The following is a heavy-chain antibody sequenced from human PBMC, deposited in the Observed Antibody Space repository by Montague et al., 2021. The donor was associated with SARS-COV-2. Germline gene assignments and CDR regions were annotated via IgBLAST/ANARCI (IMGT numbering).Heavy chain of an antibody. CDR1: GYSFTSYW. J-gene: IGHJ3*02. CDR2: IYPGDSDT. D-gene: IGHD5-18*01. Sequence: KVSCKGSGYSFTSYWIGWVRQMPGNGLEWMGIIYPGDSDTRYSPSFQGQVTISADKSISTAYLQWSSLKASDTAMYYCARLSSGYSYDAFDIWGQGTMVTVSS. CDR3: ARLSSGYSYDAFDI. V-gene: IGHV5-51*01.